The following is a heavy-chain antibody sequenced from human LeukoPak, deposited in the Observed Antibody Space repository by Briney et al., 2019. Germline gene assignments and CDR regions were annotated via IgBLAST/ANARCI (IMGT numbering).Heavy chain of an antibody. CDR3: AKVSGWEAATGFDY. CDR1: GFTFSTYA. Sequence: GGSLRLSCAAYGFTFSTYAMNWVRQAPGKGLEWVSYISLSSGTIYYADSVKGRFTISRDNPKNSLYLQMNSLRSEDTALYYCAKVSGWEAATGFDYWGQGILVTVSS. J-gene: IGHJ4*02. D-gene: IGHD6-19*01. V-gene: IGHV3-48*04. CDR2: ISLSSGTI.